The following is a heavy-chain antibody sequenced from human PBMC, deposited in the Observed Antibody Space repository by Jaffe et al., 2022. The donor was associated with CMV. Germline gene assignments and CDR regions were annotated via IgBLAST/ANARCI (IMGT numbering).Heavy chain of an antibody. D-gene: IGHD2-21*02. V-gene: IGHV4-59*01. J-gene: IGHJ6*03. CDR2: IYYSGST. CDR1: GGSISSYY. Sequence: QVQLQESGPGLVKPSETLSLTCTVSGGSISSYYWSWIRQPPGKGLEWIGYIYYSGSTNYNPSLKSRVTISVDTSKNQFSLKLSSVTAADTAVYYCARVAYCGGDCYSYYYYYMDVWGKGTTVTVSS. CDR3: ARVAYCGGDCYSYYYYYMDV.